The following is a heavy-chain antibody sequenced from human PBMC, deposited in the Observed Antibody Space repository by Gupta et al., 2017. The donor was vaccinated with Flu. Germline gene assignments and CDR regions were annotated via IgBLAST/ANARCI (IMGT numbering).Heavy chain of an antibody. J-gene: IGHJ4*02. CDR3: ARDNSFDVWYDLDF. V-gene: IGHV1-18*01. Sequence: QVQLVQSGTEVKKPGASVKVSCKASGYNFAHFGINWVRQAPGQGLEWVGWISASGDNTNVALKFHGRVGLTKDTTTNTAYLELRSLRPDDTATYYCARDNSFDVWYDLDFWGQGA. D-gene: IGHD5/OR15-5a*01. CDR2: ISASGDNT. CDR1: GYNFAHFG.